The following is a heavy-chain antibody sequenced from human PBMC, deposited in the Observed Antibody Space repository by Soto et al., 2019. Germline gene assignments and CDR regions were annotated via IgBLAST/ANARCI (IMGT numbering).Heavy chain of an antibody. V-gene: IGHV3-30-3*01. CDR1: GFTFSSYA. J-gene: IGHJ4*02. D-gene: IGHD2-15*01. CDR3: ARYCSGGSCYAF. CDR2: ISYDGSNK. Sequence: GGSLRLSCAASGFTFSSYAMHWVRQAPGKGLEWVAVISYDGSNKYYADSVKGRFTISRDNSKNTLYLQMNSLRAEDTAVYYWARYCSGGSCYAFWGQGTLVTVSS.